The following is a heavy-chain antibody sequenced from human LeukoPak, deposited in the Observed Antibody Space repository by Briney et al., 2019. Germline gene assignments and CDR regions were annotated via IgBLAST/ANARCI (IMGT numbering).Heavy chain of an antibody. CDR2: MNPNSGNT. J-gene: IGHJ4*02. Sequence: ASVKVSCKASGYTFTSYDINWVRQATGQGLEWMGWMNPNSGNTGYAQKFQGRVTMTRNTSISTAYMELSSLRSEDTAVYYCARNGIAVASLDYWGQGTLVTVSS. CDR3: ARNGIAVASLDY. D-gene: IGHD6-19*01. CDR1: GYTFTSYD. V-gene: IGHV1-8*01.